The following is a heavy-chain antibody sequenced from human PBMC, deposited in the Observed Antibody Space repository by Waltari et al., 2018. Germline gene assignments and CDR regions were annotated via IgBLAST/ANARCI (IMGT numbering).Heavy chain of an antibody. D-gene: IGHD2-21*02. CDR2: IYSGGTT. J-gene: IGHJ4*02. Sequence: EVQLVESGGGLIQPGGSLRLPCVASGLTVSNNYMTWLRQAPGKGLELVSLIYSGGTTYYADSVRGRFTISRDGSKNTVYLQMNSLRAEDTAVYFCARNQVETALGYWGQGTLVTVSS. V-gene: IGHV3-53*01. CDR3: ARNQVETALGY. CDR1: GLTVSNNY.